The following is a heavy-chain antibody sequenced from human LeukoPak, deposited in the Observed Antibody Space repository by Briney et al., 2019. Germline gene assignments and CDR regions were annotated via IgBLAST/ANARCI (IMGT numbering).Heavy chain of an antibody. CDR2: IKHDGSEK. Sequence: GGSLILSCAASGFPFSYWMTWVRQAPGKGLEWVANIKHDGSEKNYVDSVKGRLTISRDNAKNSLYLQMNSLRAEDTAVYYCARNRRCCGEDYWGQGTQVTVSS. V-gene: IGHV3-7*01. D-gene: IGHD2-21*01. J-gene: IGHJ4*02. CDR3: ARNRRCCGEDY. CDR1: GFPFSYW.